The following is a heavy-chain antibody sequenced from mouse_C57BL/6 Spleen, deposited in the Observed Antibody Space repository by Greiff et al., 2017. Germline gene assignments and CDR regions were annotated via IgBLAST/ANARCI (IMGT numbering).Heavy chain of an antibody. CDR2: INPNNGGT. CDR1: GYTFTDYY. J-gene: IGHJ2*01. Sequence: VQLQQSGPELVKPGASVKISCKASGYTFTDYYMNWVKQSHGKSLEWIGDINPNNGGTSYNQKFKGNATLTVGKSSSTAYMELRSLTSEDSAVYYCARCHEGDYYFDYWGQGTTLTVSS. CDR3: ARCHEGDYYFDY. D-gene: IGHD3-3*01. V-gene: IGHV1-26*01.